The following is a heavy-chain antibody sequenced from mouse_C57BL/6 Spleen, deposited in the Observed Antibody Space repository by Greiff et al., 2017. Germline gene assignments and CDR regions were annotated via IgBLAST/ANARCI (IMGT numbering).Heavy chain of an antibody. CDR1: GYTFTSYW. CDR2: IYPGSGST. CDR3: ARGLWLRRGYFDY. Sequence: VQLVESGAELVKPGASVKMSCKASGYTFTSYWITWVKQRPGQGLEWIGDIYPGSGSTNYNEKFKSKATLTVDTSSSTAYMQLSSLTSEDSAVYYCARGLWLRRGYFDYWGQGTTLTVSS. J-gene: IGHJ2*01. V-gene: IGHV1-55*01. D-gene: IGHD2-2*01.